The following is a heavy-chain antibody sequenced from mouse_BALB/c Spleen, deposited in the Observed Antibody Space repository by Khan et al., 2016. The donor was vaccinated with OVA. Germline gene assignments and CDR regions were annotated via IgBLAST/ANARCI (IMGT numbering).Heavy chain of an antibody. CDR3: ARRTTAYAMDY. Sequence: QVQLKQSGAEPARPGASVKMSCTASGYTFTSNTMHWVRQRPGQGLEWIGYINPRSGYTNYNQKFNYKATLTADKSSSTAYMQLSSLTSEDSAVYYCARRTTAYAMDYWGQGTSVTVSS. V-gene: IGHV1-4*01. CDR2: INPRSGYT. J-gene: IGHJ4*01. CDR1: GYTFTSNT. D-gene: IGHD1-2*01.